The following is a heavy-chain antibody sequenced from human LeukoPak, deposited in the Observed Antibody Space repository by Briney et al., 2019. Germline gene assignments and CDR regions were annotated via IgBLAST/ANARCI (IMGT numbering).Heavy chain of an antibody. V-gene: IGHV4-4*02. CDR1: GGSISSSNW. CDR3: ARDMAYYDSSGYYGFDP. D-gene: IGHD3-22*01. J-gene: IGHJ5*02. CDR2: IYHSGST. Sequence: PSETLSLTCAVSGGSISSSNWWSWVRQPPGKGLEWIGEIYHSGSTNYNPSLKSRVTISVDKSKNQFSLKLSSVTAADTAVYYCARDMAYYDSSGYYGFDPWGQGTLVTVSS.